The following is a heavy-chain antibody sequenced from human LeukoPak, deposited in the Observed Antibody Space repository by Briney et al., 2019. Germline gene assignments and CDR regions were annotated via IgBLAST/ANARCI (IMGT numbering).Heavy chain of an antibody. CDR3: AKDITMIVVVNALDI. V-gene: IGHV3-33*06. CDR1: GFTFSSYG. Sequence: GGSLRLSCAASGFTFSSYGMHWVRQAPGKGLEWVAVIWYDGSNKYYADSVKGRFTISRDNSKNTLYLQMNSLRAEDTAVYYCAKDITMIVVVNALDIWGQGTMVTVSS. CDR2: IWYDGSNK. J-gene: IGHJ3*02. D-gene: IGHD3-22*01.